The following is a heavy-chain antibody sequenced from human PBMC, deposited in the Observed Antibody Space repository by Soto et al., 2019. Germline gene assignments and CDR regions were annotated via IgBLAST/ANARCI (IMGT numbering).Heavy chain of an antibody. Sequence: EVQLVESGGGLVQPGGSLRLSCAASGFTVSSNYMSWVRQAPGKGLEWVSVIYSGGSAYYADSVKGRFTISRDNSKNRVYLQMNSVGAEEEAVYYCARHGYSYGGGYFDYWGRGTLVTVSS. V-gene: IGHV3-66*04. CDR2: IYSGGSA. CDR1: GFTVSSNY. J-gene: IGHJ4*02. CDR3: ARHGYSYGGGYFDY. D-gene: IGHD5-18*01.